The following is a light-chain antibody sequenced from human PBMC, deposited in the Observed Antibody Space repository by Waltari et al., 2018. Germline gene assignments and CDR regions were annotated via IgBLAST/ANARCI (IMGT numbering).Light chain of an antibody. CDR2: GAS. J-gene: IGKJ1*01. CDR1: QSFGRT. V-gene: IGKV3-20*01. Sequence: EIVLTQSPGTLSLSPGERAILPCRASQSFGRTLAWYQQKPGQAPRLLIYGASNRATGIPDRFSGSGSGTDFSLTISRLEPEDFSVYYCQHYVRLPVTFGQGTRVEI. CDR3: QHYVRLPVT.